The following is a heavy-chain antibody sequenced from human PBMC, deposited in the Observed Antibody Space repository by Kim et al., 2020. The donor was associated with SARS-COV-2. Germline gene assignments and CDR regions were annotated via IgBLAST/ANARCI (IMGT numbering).Heavy chain of an antibody. CDR2: ISADNGNT. V-gene: IGHV1-18*01. D-gene: IGHD3-10*01. CDR3: AINTGTYYE. CDR1: DYTLTSHA. J-gene: IGHJ4*02. Sequence: ASVKVSCKASDYTLTSHAISWVRQAPGQGLEWMGWISADNGNTHYPQKFQGRVTMTTDTSTTTAYMELRSLRSDDTAVYYCAINTGTYYEWGQATPVTVSA.